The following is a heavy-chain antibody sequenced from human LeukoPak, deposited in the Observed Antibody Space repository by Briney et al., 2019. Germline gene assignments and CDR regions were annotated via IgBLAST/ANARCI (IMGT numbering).Heavy chain of an antibody. D-gene: IGHD6-6*01. Sequence: SETLSLTCTVSGGSISNSNYYWGWIRQPPGKGLEWIGSVYYSGSTSYNPSLKSRVTISVDRSKNQFSLKLSSVTAADTAVYYCARSTYSSSFHWGRGTLVTVSS. CDR1: GGSISNSNYY. J-gene: IGHJ4*02. CDR3: ARSTYSSSFH. CDR2: VYYSGST. V-gene: IGHV4-39*07.